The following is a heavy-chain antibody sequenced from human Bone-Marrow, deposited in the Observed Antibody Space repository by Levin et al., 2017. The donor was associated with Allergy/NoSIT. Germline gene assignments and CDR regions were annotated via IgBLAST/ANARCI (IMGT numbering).Heavy chain of an antibody. CDR2: ISSSSSTI. D-gene: IGHD2-2*01. J-gene: IGHJ6*02. CDR1: GFTFSSYS. Sequence: SGESLKISCAASGFTFSSYSMNWVRQAPGKGLEWVSYISSSSSTIYYADSVKGRFTISRDNAKNSLYLQMNSLRAEDTAVYYCAREIVSGNRYCSSTSCYGKTLYYYYGMDVWGQGTTVTVSS. CDR3: AREIVSGNRYCSSTSCYGKTLYYYYGMDV. V-gene: IGHV3-48*01.